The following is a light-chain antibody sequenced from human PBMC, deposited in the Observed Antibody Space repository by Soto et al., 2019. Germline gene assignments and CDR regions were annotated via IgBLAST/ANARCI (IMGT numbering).Light chain of an antibody. V-gene: IGKV1-39*01. CDR3: QQSET. CDR2: AAS. CDR1: QSISSY. Sequence: DIQMTQSPSSLSASVGDRVTITCLASQSISSYLNWYQQKPGKAPKLLIYAASSLQSGVPSRFSGSGSGTDFTLTISSLQPEDFATYYCQQSETFGQGTKLEIK. J-gene: IGKJ2*01.